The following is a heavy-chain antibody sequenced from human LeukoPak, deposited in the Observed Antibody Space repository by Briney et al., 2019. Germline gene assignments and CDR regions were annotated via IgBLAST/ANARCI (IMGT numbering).Heavy chain of an antibody. CDR3: ARAGQGDFWSGLRYFDY. CDR2: IHYSGGT. D-gene: IGHD3-3*01. V-gene: IGHV4-59*01. CDR1: GGSISGYY. J-gene: IGHJ4*02. Sequence: SETLSLTCTVSGGSISGYYWSWIRQAPGKGLEWIGYIHYSGGTNYNPSLKSRVTISVDTSKNHFSLKLSSVTAADTAVYYCARAGQGDFWSGLRYFDYWGQGTLVTVSS.